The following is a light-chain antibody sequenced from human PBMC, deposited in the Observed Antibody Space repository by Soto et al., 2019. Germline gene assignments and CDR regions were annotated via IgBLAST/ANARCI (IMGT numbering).Light chain of an antibody. Sequence: DIQMTQSPSFLSASVGDRVTISCRASQAINTYLNWYQQKPGKAPKLLIYGKSDLQTGVPSRFSGGGSGTDFTLTISSLQPEDFATYFCQQSYSTLLITFGQGPRLEV. J-gene: IGKJ5*01. V-gene: IGKV1-39*01. CDR3: QQSYSTLLIT. CDR2: GKS. CDR1: QAINTY.